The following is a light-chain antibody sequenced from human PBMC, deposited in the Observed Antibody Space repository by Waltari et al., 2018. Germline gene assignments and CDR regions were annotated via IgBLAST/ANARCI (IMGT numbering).Light chain of an antibody. CDR1: SSDIGRYNY. V-gene: IGLV2-14*03. CDR3: SSYTSTTTPFV. J-gene: IGLJ1*01. CDR2: DVN. Sequence: QSALTQPASVSGSPGQSITISCTGTSSDIGRYNYVSWYQQHPGKAPKLIIYDVNNRPAGISERFPGSKSANPASLTIAGLQVEDEADYFCSSYTSTTTPFVFGSGTKVTVL.